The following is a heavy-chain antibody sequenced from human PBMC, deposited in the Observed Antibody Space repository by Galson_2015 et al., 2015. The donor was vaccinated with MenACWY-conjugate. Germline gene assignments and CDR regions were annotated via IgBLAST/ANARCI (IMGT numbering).Heavy chain of an antibody. CDR3: ARHPPGGRGMDV. Sequence: QSGAEVKKPGESLTISCKGTGYSFPNYWIAWVRQMPGKGLEWMGLIDPVDSNTRYSPSFQGQVTISADKSISTAYLQWTSLRASDTAMYYCARHPPGGRGMDVWGQGTTVTVSS. V-gene: IGHV5-51*01. J-gene: IGHJ6*02. CDR2: IDPVDSNT. CDR1: GYSFPNYW. D-gene: IGHD1-26*01.